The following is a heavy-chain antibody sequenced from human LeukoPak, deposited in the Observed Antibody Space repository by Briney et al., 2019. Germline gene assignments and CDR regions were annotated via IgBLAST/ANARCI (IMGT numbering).Heavy chain of an antibody. CDR3: ARTVLSYCRGGSCPYFDY. CDR2: IYYSGST. Sequence: PSETLSLTCTVSGGSISSYYWSWIRQPPGKGLEWIGYIYYSGSTNCNPSLKSRVTILVDTSKNQFSLKLSSLTAADTAVYYCARTVLSYCRGGSCPYFDYWGLGTLVTVSS. D-gene: IGHD2-15*01. J-gene: IGHJ4*01. V-gene: IGHV4-59*01. CDR1: GGSISSYY.